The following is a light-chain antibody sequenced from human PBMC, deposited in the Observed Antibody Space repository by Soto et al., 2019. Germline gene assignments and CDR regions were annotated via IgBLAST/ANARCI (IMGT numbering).Light chain of an antibody. J-gene: IGLJ3*02. CDR2: ENN. V-gene: IGLV1-51*02. CDR3: GTWDSSLSEWV. CDR1: SSNIGNNY. Sequence: QSVLTQPPSVSAAPGQKVTISCSGSSSNIGNNYISWYQQLPGTAPKLLIYENNKRPSGIPDRFSGSKSGTSATLGITGLQTGDGADYYCGTWDSSLSEWVFGGGTKLTVL.